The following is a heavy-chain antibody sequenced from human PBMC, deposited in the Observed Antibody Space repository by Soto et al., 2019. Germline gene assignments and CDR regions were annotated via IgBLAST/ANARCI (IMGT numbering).Heavy chain of an antibody. D-gene: IGHD2-2*01. J-gene: IGHJ3*02. CDR3: ARADIVVVPASYDAFDI. CDR1: GYSVTGYY. Sequence: ASGKVACKASGYSVTGYYMQLVLQAPGQGLEWMAWINPNSGGTNYAQKFQGWVTMTRDTSISTAYMELSRLRSDDTAVYYCARADIVVVPASYDAFDIWGQGTMVTVSS. CDR2: INPNSGGT. V-gene: IGHV1-2*04.